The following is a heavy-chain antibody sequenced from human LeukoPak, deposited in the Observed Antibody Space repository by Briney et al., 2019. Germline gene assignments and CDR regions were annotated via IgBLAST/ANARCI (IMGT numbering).Heavy chain of an antibody. Sequence: GGSPRLSCAASGFTFSSYAMHWVRQAPGKGLEWVAVISYDGSNKYYADSVKGRFTISRDNSKNTLYLQMSSLRAEDTAVYYCATDRGWRTSGYYLYYFEYWGQGTLVTHSS. CDR3: ATDRGWRTSGYYLYYFEY. CDR2: ISYDGSNK. CDR1: GFTFSSYA. V-gene: IGHV3-30*04. J-gene: IGHJ4*02. D-gene: IGHD3-3*01.